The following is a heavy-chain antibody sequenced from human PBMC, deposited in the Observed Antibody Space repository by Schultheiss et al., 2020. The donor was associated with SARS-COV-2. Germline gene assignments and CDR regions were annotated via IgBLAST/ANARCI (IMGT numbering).Heavy chain of an antibody. Sequence: ASVKVSCKASGYTFTGYYMHWVRQAPGQGLEWMGWINPNSGGTNYAQKFQGRVTMTRDTSISTAYMELSRLRSDDTAVYYCARVLVGYSSGWRPTSYYYGMDVWGQGTTVTVSS. CDR3: ARVLVGYSSGWRPTSYYYGMDV. J-gene: IGHJ6*02. CDR2: INPNSGGT. V-gene: IGHV1-2*02. CDR1: GYTFTGYY. D-gene: IGHD6-19*01.